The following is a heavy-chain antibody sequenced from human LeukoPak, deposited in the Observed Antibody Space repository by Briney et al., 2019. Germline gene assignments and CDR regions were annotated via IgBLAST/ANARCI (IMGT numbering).Heavy chain of an antibody. Sequence: PSETLSLTCTVSGGSISSGDYYWSRIRQPPGKGLEWIGYIYYSGSTYYNPSLKSRVTISVDTSKNQFSLKLSSVTAADTAVYYCARELRLITYGMDVWGQGTTVTVSS. CDR2: IYYSGST. V-gene: IGHV4-30-4*01. D-gene: IGHD3-3*01. J-gene: IGHJ6*02. CDR3: ARELRLITYGMDV. CDR1: GGSISSGDYY.